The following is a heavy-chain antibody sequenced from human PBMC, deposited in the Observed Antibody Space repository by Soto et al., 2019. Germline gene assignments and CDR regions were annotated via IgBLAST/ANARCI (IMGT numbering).Heavy chain of an antibody. D-gene: IGHD3-22*01. Sequence: GGSLRLSCAASGFTFSSYAMSWVRQAPGKGLEWVSAISGSGGSTYYADSVKGRFTISRDNSKNTLYLQMNSLRAEDTAVYYCARDPSYDSSGYYDWGQGSLVTVSS. CDR3: ARDPSYDSSGYYD. CDR2: ISGSGGST. CDR1: GFTFSSYA. V-gene: IGHV3-23*01. J-gene: IGHJ4*02.